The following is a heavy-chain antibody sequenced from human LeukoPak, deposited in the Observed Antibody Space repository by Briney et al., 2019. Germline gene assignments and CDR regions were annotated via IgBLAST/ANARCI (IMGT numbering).Heavy chain of an antibody. CDR3: ARHQAQYSSGRYARDDAFDI. D-gene: IGHD6-19*01. CDR1: GGSIGSSSYY. V-gene: IGHV4-39*01. CDR2: IYYSGST. J-gene: IGHJ3*02. Sequence: SETLSLTCTVSGGSIGSSSYYWGWIRQPPGKGLEWIGSIYYSGSTYYNPSLKSRVPISVDTSKNQFSLKLSSVTAADTAVYYCARHQAQYSSGRYARDDAFDIWGQGTMVTVSS.